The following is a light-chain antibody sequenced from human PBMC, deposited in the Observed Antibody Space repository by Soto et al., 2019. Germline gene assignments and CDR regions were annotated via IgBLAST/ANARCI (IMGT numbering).Light chain of an antibody. CDR2: GNN. CDR1: SANIGAGYD. CDR3: GTWDSSLSAGV. J-gene: IGLJ2*01. V-gene: IGLV1-51*02. Sequence: QSVLTQPPSVSGAPGQTITISCTGSSANIGAGYDVHWYQQFPGTAPKLLIHGNNDRPSGVSDRFSASKSGTSATLGITGLQTGDEADYYCGTWDSSLSAGVFGGGTKLTVL.